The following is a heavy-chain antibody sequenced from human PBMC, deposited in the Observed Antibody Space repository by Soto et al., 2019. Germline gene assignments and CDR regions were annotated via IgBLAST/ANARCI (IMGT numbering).Heavy chain of an antibody. D-gene: IGHD3-16*02. J-gene: IGHJ4*02. CDR1: GGSISSGGYY. CDR3: ATGRRDYIWGSYRPFDY. CDR2: IYYSGST. Sequence: QVQLQESGPGLVKPSQTLSLTCTVSGGSISSGGYYWSWIRQHPGKGLEWIGYIYYSGSTYYNPSLKSRVTISVDTSKNQCSLKLSSVAAADTAVYYCATGRRDYIWGSYRPFDYWGQGTLVTVSS. V-gene: IGHV4-31*03.